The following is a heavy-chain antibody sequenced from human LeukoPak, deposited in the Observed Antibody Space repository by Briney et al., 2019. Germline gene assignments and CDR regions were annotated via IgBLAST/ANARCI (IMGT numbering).Heavy chain of an antibody. Sequence: GSLRLSCTASKFTFSHYGMQWVRQAPGKGLEWVAVISSDGSIKVYADSVKGRFTLSRDNSINTVDLQMNSLRAEDTAVYYCVKEYHSRGFGAYFDYWGQGTLVTVSS. J-gene: IGHJ4*02. D-gene: IGHD3-3*01. V-gene: IGHV3-30*18. CDR2: ISSDGSIK. CDR3: VKEYHSRGFGAYFDY. CDR1: KFTFSHYG.